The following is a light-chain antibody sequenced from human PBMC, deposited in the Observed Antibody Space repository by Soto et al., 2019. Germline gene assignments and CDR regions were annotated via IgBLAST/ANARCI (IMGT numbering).Light chain of an antibody. CDR3: TSYTSSSSLYV. V-gene: IGLV2-14*01. J-gene: IGLJ1*01. CDR1: SSDIGGYNY. Sequence: QSVLTQPASVSGSPGQSITISCTGSSSDIGGYNYVSWHQQHPGRAPKLMIYEVTNRPSGVSHRFSGSKSGNTASLTISGLHAEDEADYYCTSYTSSSSLYVFGTGTKV. CDR2: EVT.